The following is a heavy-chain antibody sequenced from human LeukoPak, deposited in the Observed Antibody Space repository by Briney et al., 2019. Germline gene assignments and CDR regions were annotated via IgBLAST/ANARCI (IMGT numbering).Heavy chain of an antibody. V-gene: IGHV3-21*01. D-gene: IGHD1-1*01. CDR2: ISSSSSYM. CDR1: GFTFSSFS. J-gene: IGHJ4*02. CDR3: ARGGSGNWNAPFDY. Sequence: PGGSLRLSCAASGFTFSSFSMNWVRQAPGKGLEWVSSISSSSSYMYYADSVKGRFTISRDNAKNSLYLQLNSLRAEDTAVYYCARGGSGNWNAPFDYWARESWSPSPQ.